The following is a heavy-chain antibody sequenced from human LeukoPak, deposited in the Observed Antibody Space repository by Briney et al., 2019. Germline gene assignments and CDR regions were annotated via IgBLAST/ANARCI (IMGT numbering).Heavy chain of an antibody. CDR2: IKYDGIEK. D-gene: IGHD1-26*01. Sequence: GGSLRLSCAASGFIFKNYWLNWVRQAPGKGLEWVANIKYDGIEKYYVDSVKGRFTVSSDNAKNLLYLEMNSLRAEDTAVYYCARDDWGAGDIWGQGTMVTVSS. V-gene: IGHV3-7*01. CDR3: ARDDWGAGDI. J-gene: IGHJ3*02. CDR1: GFIFKNYW.